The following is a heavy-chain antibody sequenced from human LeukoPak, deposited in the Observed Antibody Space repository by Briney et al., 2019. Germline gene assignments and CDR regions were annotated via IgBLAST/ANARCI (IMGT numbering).Heavy chain of an antibody. CDR1: GYTLTKLS. D-gene: IGHD6-13*01. V-gene: IGHV1-24*01. CDR3: ATDRNNSSWIPYY. J-gene: IGHJ4*02. CDR2: FDVEDGET. Sequence: ASVKVSCKVSGYTLTKLSIHWVRQAPGKGLEWMGGFDVEDGETIYAQKFQGRVTMTEDKSTETAYMELSSLRSEDTAVYYCATDRNNSSWIPYYWGQGTLITVSS.